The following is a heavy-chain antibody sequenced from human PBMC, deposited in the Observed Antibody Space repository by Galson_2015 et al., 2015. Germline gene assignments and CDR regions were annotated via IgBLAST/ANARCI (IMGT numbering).Heavy chain of an antibody. V-gene: IGHV1-2*04. D-gene: IGHD3-10*01. J-gene: IGHJ6*02. CDR1: GGTFSSYA. Sequence: SVKVSCKASGGTFSSYAISWVRQAPGQGLEWMGWINPNSGGTNYAQKFQGWVTMTRDTSISTAYMELSRLRSDDTAVYYCAREGDYYGSGSYRPYYGMDVWGQGTTVTVSS. CDR2: INPNSGGT. CDR3: AREGDYYGSGSYRPYYGMDV.